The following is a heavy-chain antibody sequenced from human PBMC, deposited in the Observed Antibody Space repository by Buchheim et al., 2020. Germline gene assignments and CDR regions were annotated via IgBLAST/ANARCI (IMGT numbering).Heavy chain of an antibody. CDR1: GFIFSSHW. V-gene: IGHV3-74*01. CDR3: VRGYDT. J-gene: IGHJ5*02. D-gene: IGHD3-9*01. CDR2: INSDGSFT. Sequence: EVQLVESGGGLVQPGGSLRLSCAGSGFIFSSHWMHWVRQAPGKGRLWVSGINSDGSFTPYADSVKGRFTISRDNATTTLYLQMNSLRAEDTAVYYCVRGYDTWGQGTL.